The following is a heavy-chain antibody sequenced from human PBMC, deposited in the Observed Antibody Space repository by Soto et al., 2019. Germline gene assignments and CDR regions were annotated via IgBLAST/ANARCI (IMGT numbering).Heavy chain of an antibody. Sequence: VGSLRLSCAASGFTFSSYAMSWVRQAPGKGLEWVSAISGSGGSTYYADSVKGRFTISRGNAKNSLYLQMNSLRAEDTAVYYCARVGTGSSTPLDIWGQGTMVTVSS. D-gene: IGHD3-9*01. J-gene: IGHJ3*02. CDR1: GFTFSSYA. V-gene: IGHV3-23*01. CDR3: ARVGTGSSTPLDI. CDR2: ISGSGGST.